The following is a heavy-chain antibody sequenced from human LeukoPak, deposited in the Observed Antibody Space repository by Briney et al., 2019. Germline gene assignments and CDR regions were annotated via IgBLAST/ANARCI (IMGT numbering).Heavy chain of an antibody. CDR1: GGSISSSSYY. V-gene: IGHV4-39*07. D-gene: IGHD3-22*01. J-gene: IGHJ6*03. CDR2: IYYSGSS. Sequence: SETLSLTCTVSGGSISSSSYYWGWIRQPPGKGLEWIGSIYYSGSSYYNPSLKSRVTISVDTSKNQFSLKLSSVTAADTAVYYCTRGSIAYYYMDVWGKGTTVTISS. CDR3: TRGSIAYYYMDV.